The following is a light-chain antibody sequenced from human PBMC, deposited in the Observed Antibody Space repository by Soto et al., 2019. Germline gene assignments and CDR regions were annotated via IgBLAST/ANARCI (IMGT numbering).Light chain of an antibody. Sequence: AIQLTQSPSSLSASVGDRVTISCRASQGIGSALAWYQRKPGKAPRLLIYDASSLHSGVPSRFSGSGSGTDFTLTISSLQPEDFGSYYCQHVSDYPRAFGQGTMLDIK. CDR1: QGIGSA. CDR3: QHVSDYPRA. V-gene: IGKV1D-13*01. CDR2: DAS. J-gene: IGKJ2*01.